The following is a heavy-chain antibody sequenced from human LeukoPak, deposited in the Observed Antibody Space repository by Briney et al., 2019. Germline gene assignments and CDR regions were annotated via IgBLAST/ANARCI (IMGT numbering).Heavy chain of an antibody. D-gene: IGHD6-19*01. Sequence: GGSLRLARAGSGFTSSSYAMSWIRQAPGKGLEWVSGISGSGSSPYYADSVKGRFTISRDNSKNTLYLQMNSLKAEDTAVYYCAKAEVQWLVLFRYFDYWGQGTLVTVSS. CDR1: GFTSSSYA. J-gene: IGHJ4*02. CDR3: AKAEVQWLVLFRYFDY. V-gene: IGHV3-23*01. CDR2: ISGSGSSP.